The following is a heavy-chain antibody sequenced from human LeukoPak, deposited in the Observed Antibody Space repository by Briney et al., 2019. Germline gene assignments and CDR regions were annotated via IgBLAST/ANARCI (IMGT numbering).Heavy chain of an antibody. J-gene: IGHJ6*02. Sequence: SETLSLTCTVSGGSISSSSYYWGWIRQPPGKGLEWIGSIYYSGSTYYNPSLKSRVTISVDTSKNQFSLKLSSVTAADTAVYYCARATAVPYYYYYGMDVWGQGTTVTVSS. D-gene: IGHD6-13*01. V-gene: IGHV4-39*07. CDR3: ARATAVPYYYYYGMDV. CDR1: GGSISSSSYY. CDR2: IYYSGST.